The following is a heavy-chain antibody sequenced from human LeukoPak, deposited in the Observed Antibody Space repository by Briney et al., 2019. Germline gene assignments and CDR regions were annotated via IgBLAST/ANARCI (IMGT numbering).Heavy chain of an antibody. V-gene: IGHV1-69*05. Sequence: GASVKVSCKAFGGTFSSYVINWVRQAPGQGLEWMGGIIPIFGTANYAQKFQGRVTITTDESTSTAYMELSSLRSEDTAVYYCARDLVITFGGVIVTEGFDYWGQGTLVTVSS. CDR1: GGTFSSYV. CDR3: ARDLVITFGGVIVTEGFDY. D-gene: IGHD3-16*02. CDR2: IIPIFGTA. J-gene: IGHJ4*02.